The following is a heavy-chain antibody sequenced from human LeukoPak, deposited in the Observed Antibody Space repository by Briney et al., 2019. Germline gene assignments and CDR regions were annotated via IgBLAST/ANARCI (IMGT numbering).Heavy chain of an antibody. J-gene: IGHJ4*02. V-gene: IGHV3-23*01. D-gene: IGHD1/OR15-1a*01. CDR2: ISIGGDYT. Sequence: GGSLRLSCAASGFTFSGSAMSWVRQAPGKGLEWVSGISIGGDYTYYADSVKGRFTISRDNSKNTLSLQMSNLRAEDTAIYYCAKLHSATISADFDHWGQGTLVTVSS. CDR3: AKLHSATISADFDH. CDR1: GFTFSGSA.